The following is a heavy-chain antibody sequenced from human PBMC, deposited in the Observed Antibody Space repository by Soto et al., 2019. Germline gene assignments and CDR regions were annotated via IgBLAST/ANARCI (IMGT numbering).Heavy chain of an antibody. Sequence: DVQLLESGGNLVQPGGSLRLSCEVSGITIRAYAMSWARRAPGKGLEWVAASTGGGSNTHYEDSVKGRFTISRDDSKNTLHLQMSTLRVDDTAIYYCSLGKSYYWDYWGQGIQVTVSS. J-gene: IGHJ4*02. CDR3: SLGKSYYWDY. CDR2: STGGGSNT. CDR1: GITIRAYA. V-gene: IGHV3-23*01.